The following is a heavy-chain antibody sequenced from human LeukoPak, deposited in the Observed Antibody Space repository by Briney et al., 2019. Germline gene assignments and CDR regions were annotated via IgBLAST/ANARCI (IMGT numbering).Heavy chain of an antibody. CDR3: ARDLSSGWYPPFLDY. D-gene: IGHD6-19*01. Sequence: PGGSLRLSCAASGFTFSSYGMHWVRQAPGKGLEWVAVISYDGSNKYYADSVKGRFTISRDNAKNSLYLQMNSLRAEDTAVYYCARDLSSGWYPPFLDYWGQGTLVTVSS. V-gene: IGHV3-30*03. CDR1: GFTFSSYG. J-gene: IGHJ4*02. CDR2: ISYDGSNK.